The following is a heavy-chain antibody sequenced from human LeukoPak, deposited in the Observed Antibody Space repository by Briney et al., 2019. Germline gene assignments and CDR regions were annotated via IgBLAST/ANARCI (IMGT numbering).Heavy chain of an antibody. D-gene: IGHD1-26*01. CDR3: ARSAVGTSCCTAVDY. CDR2: ISTSGDRT. CDR1: GFTFSTYA. V-gene: IGHV3-23*01. J-gene: IGHJ4*02. Sequence: GGSLRLSCAASGFTFSTYAMTWVRQAPGKELEWVSGISTSGDRTYYADSVKGRFTISRDNSKNTLYLQMNSLRAEDTAEYYCARSAVGTSCCTAVDYWGQGTLVTVPS.